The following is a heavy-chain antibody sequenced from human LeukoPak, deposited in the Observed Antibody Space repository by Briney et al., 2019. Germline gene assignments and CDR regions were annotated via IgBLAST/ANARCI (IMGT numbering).Heavy chain of an antibody. CDR2: IYYSGST. D-gene: IGHD3-9*01. CDR3: ARMGNSVRYFDWLLVDY. J-gene: IGHJ4*02. CDR1: GYSIRSGYS. Sequence: PSETLSLTCIVSGYSIRSGYSWGWIRLPPGKGLEWIGYIYYSGSTNYNPSLKSRVTISVDTSKNQFSLKLSSMTAADTAVYYCARMGNSVRYFDWLLVDYWGQGTLVTVSS. V-gene: IGHV4-61*01.